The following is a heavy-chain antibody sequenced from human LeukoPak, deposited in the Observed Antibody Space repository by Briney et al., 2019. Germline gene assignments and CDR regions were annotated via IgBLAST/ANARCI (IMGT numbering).Heavy chain of an antibody. CDR2: ISSSSSYI. D-gene: IGHD2-2*01. V-gene: IGHV3-21*01. J-gene: IGHJ5*02. CDR1: GFTFSSYS. Sequence: GGSLRLSCAASGFTFSSYSMSWVRQAPGKGLEWVSSISSSSSYIYYADSVKGRFTISRDNAKNSLYLQMNSLRAEDTAVYYCARRVVPAAMDWFDPWGQGTLVTVSS. CDR3: ARRVVPAAMDWFDP.